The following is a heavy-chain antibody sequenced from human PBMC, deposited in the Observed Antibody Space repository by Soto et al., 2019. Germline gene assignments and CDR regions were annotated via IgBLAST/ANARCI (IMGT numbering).Heavy chain of an antibody. CDR2: IFYSGST. J-gene: IGHJ4*02. CDR3: VHHGGVPYYHDF. V-gene: IGHV4-4*02. Sequence: TLSLTCALSVVSLSSSSWWSWVRQPPGKTLEWLGEIFYSGSTKYNPSLNSRVTISADQSKNDFSLRLSSVTAADTAVYYCVHHGGVPYYHDFWGQGMLVTVSS. CDR1: VVSLSSSSW. D-gene: IGHD2-8*01.